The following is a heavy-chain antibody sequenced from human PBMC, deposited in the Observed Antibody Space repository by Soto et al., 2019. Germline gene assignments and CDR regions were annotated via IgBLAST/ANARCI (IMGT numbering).Heavy chain of an antibody. D-gene: IGHD6-13*01. CDR1: GFTFSSYA. V-gene: IGHV3-30-3*01. J-gene: IGHJ4*02. Sequence: QVQLVESGGGVVQPGRSLRLSCAASGFTFSSYAMHWVRQAPGKGLEWVAVISYDGSNKYYADSVKGRFTISRDNSKNTLYLQMNSLRAEDTAVYYCATVRTSIAAADGFDYWGQGTLVTVSS. CDR3: ATVRTSIAAADGFDY. CDR2: ISYDGSNK.